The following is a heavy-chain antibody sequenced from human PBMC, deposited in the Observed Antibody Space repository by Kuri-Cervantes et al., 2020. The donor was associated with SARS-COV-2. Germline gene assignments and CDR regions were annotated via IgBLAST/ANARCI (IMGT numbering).Heavy chain of an antibody. CDR1: GGSISSDSFF. J-gene: IGHJ4*02. CDR3: ARRLKDGPPDY. CDR2: IYYSGAT. V-gene: IGHV4-39*07. Sequence: GSLRLSCTVSGGSISSDSFFWVWIRQPPGKGLEWIGSIYYSGATYYNPSLKSRVIISVDTSKNQFSLKLNSVTAADTALYSCARRLKDGPPDYWGQGTLVTVSS.